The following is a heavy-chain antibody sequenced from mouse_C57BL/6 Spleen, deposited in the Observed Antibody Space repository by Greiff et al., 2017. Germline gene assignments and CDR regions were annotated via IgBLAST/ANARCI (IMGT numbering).Heavy chain of an antibody. Sequence: VQLQQSGPELVKPGASVKISCKASGYAFSSSWMNWVKQRPGKGLEWIGRMYPGDGDTNYNGKFKGKATLTADKSSSTAYMQLSSLTSEDSAVYFCARDDYYAMDYWGQGTSVTVSS. J-gene: IGHJ4*01. CDR3: ARDDYYAMDY. CDR2: MYPGDGDT. V-gene: IGHV1-82*01. CDR1: GYAFSSSW.